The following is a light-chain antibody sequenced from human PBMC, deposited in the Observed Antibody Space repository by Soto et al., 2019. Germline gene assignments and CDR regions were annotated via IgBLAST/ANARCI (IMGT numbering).Light chain of an antibody. J-gene: IGKJ1*01. CDR1: QSVSSY. Sequence: EIVLTQSPATLSLSPGERATLSCRASQSVSSYLAWYQQKPGQAPRLLMYDVSNRATGIPASFSGSGSGTDSTLTITSIEQEDFAVYYGQQRSSWPWTFGQGTKLEIK. CDR2: DVS. CDR3: QQRSSWPWT. V-gene: IGKV3-11*01.